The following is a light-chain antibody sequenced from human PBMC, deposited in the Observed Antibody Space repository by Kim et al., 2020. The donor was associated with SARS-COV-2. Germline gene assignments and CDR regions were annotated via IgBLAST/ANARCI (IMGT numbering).Light chain of an antibody. J-gene: IGKJ1*01. CDR1: QSIGNY. CDR2: QAS. Sequence: ASVGDRVTITCRASQSIGNYLAWYQQKAGKAPDLLMSQASTLESGVPSRFSGSGSGTEFTLIISSLQPDDFATYYCQHFKSFPWTFGQGTKVDIK. CDR3: QHFKSFPWT. V-gene: IGKV1-5*03.